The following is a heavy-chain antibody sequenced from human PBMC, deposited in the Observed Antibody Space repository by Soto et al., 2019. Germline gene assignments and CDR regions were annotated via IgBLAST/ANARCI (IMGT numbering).Heavy chain of an antibody. CDR3: AREKALYYYYYYGMDV. CDR1: GFTFSSYW. Sequence: GGSLRLSCAASGFTFSSYWMHWVRQAPGKGLVWVSRINSDGSGTSYADSVKGRFTLSRDNAKNTLYLQMNSLRAEDTAVYYCAREKALYYYYYYGMDVWGQGTTVTVSS. CDR2: INSDGSGT. J-gene: IGHJ6*02. D-gene: IGHD3-16*01. V-gene: IGHV3-74*01.